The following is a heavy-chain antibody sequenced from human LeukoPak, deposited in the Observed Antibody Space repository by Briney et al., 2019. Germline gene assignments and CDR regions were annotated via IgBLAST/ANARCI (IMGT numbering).Heavy chain of an antibody. CDR1: GFTFSNYW. D-gene: IGHD3-10*01. CDR2: IRQDGSEK. Sequence: AGGSLRLSCTASGFTFSNYWMTWVRQAPGKGLEWVANIRQDGSEKYYVYSVEGRFTISRDNAKNSLYLKMNSLRAEDTAVYYCARDARGDGFDFWGQGTMVTVSS. CDR3: ARDARGDGFDF. V-gene: IGHV3-7*04. J-gene: IGHJ3*01.